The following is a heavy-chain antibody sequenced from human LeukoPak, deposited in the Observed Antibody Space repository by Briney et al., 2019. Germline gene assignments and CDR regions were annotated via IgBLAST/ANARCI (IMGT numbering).Heavy chain of an antibody. J-gene: IGHJ4*02. CDR3: AKDQVSGIVGATYY. Sequence: GGSLRLSCAASGFTFSSYGMHWVRQAPGKGLELVAFIRYDGSNKYYADSVKGRFTISRDNSKNTLYLQMNSLRAEDTAVYYCAKDQVSGIVGATYYWGQGTLVTVSS. CDR2: IRYDGSNK. V-gene: IGHV3-30*02. D-gene: IGHD1-26*01. CDR1: GFTFSSYG.